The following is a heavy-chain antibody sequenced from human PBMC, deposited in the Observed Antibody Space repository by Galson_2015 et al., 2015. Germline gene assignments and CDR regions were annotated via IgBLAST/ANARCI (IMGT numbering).Heavy chain of an antibody. CDR2: LSHTGSSI. V-gene: IGHV3-23*01. J-gene: IGHJ4*02. Sequence: SLRLSCAASGFTFSSSAMNWVHQAPGKGLERVSALSHTGSSIYYADSVKGRFTISRDNSKNTLYLHLNSLRADDTAVYYCAKDRRAVVMSAIDYWGQGTQVTVSS. CDR3: AKDRRAVVMSAIDY. D-gene: IGHD2-21*02. CDR1: GFTFSSSA.